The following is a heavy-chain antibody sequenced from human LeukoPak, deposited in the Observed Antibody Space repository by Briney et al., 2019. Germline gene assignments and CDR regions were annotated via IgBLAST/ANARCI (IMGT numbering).Heavy chain of an antibody. CDR3: VRLGYCSSNCYFDY. CDR2: INGNGVNT. D-gene: IGHD2-2*01. Sequence: PAGSLRLSCSASGFTFSSYTMHWVRQAPGKGLEYVSAINGNGVNTYYVDSVKGRFTISRDNSKNTLYLQMSSLRAEETAIYYCVRLGYCSSNCYFDYWGQGTLVTVSS. CDR1: GFTFSSYT. J-gene: IGHJ4*02. V-gene: IGHV3-64D*06.